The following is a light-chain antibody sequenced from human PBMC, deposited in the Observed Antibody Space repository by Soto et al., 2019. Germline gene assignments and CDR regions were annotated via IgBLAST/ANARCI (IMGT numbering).Light chain of an antibody. CDR2: GAS. J-gene: IGKJ1*01. V-gene: IGKV3-20*01. CDR1: QSVRSSS. Sequence: EIVLTQSPGTLSLSPGERASLSCRASQSVRSSSLAWYQQKPGQPPRLLIYGASSRATGIPDRFSGSGSGTDFTLTISRLEPEDFAVYFCQQYGDSPDTDRWTFGLGTKVEIK. CDR3: QQYGDSPDTDRWT.